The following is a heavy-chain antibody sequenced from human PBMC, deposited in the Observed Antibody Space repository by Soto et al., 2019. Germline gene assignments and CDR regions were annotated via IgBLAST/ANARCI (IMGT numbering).Heavy chain of an antibody. CDR2: MYYNGNI. J-gene: IGHJ5*02. CDR3: ASGGNWFDP. Sequence: SETLSLTCNVSCGSISNYYWTWVRQSPEKGLEWIGYMYYNGNINYNPSLKSRVTISIDTSKNQFSLTLKSVTAADTAVYYCASGGNWFDPWGQGVLVTVSS. V-gene: IGHV4-59*01. D-gene: IGHD3-16*01. CDR1: CGSISNYY.